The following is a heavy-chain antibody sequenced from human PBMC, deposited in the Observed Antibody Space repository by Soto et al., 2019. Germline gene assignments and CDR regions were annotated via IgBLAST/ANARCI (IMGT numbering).Heavy chain of an antibody. V-gene: IGHV3-66*01. CDR1: GFTASSYY. J-gene: IGHJ4*02. CDR3: TRINYGVPDYFDY. D-gene: IGHD4-17*01. Sequence: PGGSLRRSCASSGFTASSYYMPWVRRAPGKGLEWVAVSHSGGNTYYAYSVKGRFTICGDNSKCTLSLQMNSLRAEYTGVYSCTRINYGVPDYFDYWGRGTLVTVSS. CDR2: SHSGGNT.